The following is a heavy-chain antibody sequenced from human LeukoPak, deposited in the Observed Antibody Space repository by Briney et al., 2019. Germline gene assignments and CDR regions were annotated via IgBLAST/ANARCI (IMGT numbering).Heavy chain of an antibody. D-gene: IGHD2-21*02. J-gene: IGHJ3*02. CDR2: IYYSGST. Sequence: SETLSLTCTVSGGSISSSSYYWGWIRQPPGKGLEWIGSIYYSGSTYYNPSLKSRVTISVDTSKNQFSLKLSSVTAADTAVYYCARRAVVTAKYLDAFDIWGQGTKVTVSS. CDR1: GGSISSSSYY. V-gene: IGHV4-39*07. CDR3: ARRAVVTAKYLDAFDI.